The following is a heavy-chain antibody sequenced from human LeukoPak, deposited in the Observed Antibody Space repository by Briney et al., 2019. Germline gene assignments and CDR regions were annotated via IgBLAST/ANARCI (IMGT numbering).Heavy chain of an antibody. J-gene: IGHJ3*01. V-gene: IGHV4-39*01. Sequence: SETLSLTCFVSGGSISSSRYFWGWIHQPPGKGLEWTGSIYYNGNTYYNPSLKSRVTISVETSKMQFSLKVTSVTAADAALYYCARQEEQLVRGAFDLWGQGTLVTVSS. CDR3: ARQEEQLVRGAFDL. D-gene: IGHD6-6*01. CDR2: IYYNGNT. CDR1: GGSISSSRYF.